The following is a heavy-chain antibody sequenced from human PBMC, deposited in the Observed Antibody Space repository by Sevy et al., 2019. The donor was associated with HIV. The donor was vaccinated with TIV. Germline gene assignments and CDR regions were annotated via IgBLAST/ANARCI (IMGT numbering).Heavy chain of an antibody. Sequence: GGSLRLSCAASRFIFRKHGMHWVRQAPGKGLEWVALISNDGSDQNYVGSVKGRFTISRDNSKERVYLQMNSLRAEDTAVYYCPNSRGRFHGSSGIYYYYSLDVWGQGTTVTVSS. V-gene: IGHV3-30*13. CDR1: RFIFRKHG. D-gene: IGHD6-19*01. CDR2: ISNDGSDQ. J-gene: IGHJ6*02. CDR3: PNSRGRFHGSSGIYYYYSLDV.